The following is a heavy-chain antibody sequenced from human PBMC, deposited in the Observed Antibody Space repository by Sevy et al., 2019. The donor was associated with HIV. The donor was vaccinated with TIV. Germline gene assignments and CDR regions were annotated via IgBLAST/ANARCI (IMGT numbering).Heavy chain of an antibody. CDR2: ISSSSTYT. D-gene: IGHD5-18*01. CDR1: KFTFSDYY. J-gene: IGHJ4*02. CDR3: ARVRYNFGQKYFDY. Sequence: GGSQRLSCTASKFTFSDYYMSWIRQAPGKGLEWVSYISSSSTYTNYADSVKGRFTISRDNAKNSLYLQLNSLRAEDTAVYYCARVRYNFGQKYFDYWGQGTLVTVSS. V-gene: IGHV3-11*06.